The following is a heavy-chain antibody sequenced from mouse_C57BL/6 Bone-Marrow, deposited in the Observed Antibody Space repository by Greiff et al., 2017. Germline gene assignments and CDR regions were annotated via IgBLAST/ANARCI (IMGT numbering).Heavy chain of an antibody. CDR2: IWSDGST. J-gene: IGHJ1*03. D-gene: IGHD1-1*01. Sequence: QVQLKESGPGLVAPSQSLSITCTVSGFSLTSYGVHWVRQPPGKGLEWLVVIWSDGSTTYNSALKSRLSISKDNSKSQVFLKMNSLQTDDTAMYYCARGDYYGSNPYWYFDVWGTGTTVTVSS. CDR3: ARGDYYGSNPYWYFDV. V-gene: IGHV2-6*03. CDR1: GFSLTSYG.